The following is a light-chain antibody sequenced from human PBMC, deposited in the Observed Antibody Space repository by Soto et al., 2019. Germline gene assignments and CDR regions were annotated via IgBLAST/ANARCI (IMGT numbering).Light chain of an antibody. CDR1: QSVSSSY. V-gene: IGKV3-20*01. J-gene: IGKJ1*01. Sequence: EIVLTQSPGTLSLSPGERATLSCRASQSVSSSYLAWYQQKPGQAPSLLIYGASSRATGIPDRFSGSGSGTDFTLTISRLEPEDFAVYYCQQYGSPPGTFGQGPKVDIK. CDR3: QQYGSPPGT. CDR2: GAS.